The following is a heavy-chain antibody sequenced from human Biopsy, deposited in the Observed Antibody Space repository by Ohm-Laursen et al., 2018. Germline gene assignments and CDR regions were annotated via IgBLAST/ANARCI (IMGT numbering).Heavy chain of an antibody. D-gene: IGHD3-3*01. CDR2: IIPIFGTA. CDR1: GGTFTNYA. J-gene: IGHJ4*02. Sequence: SSVKVSCKASGGTFTNYAISWVRQAPGQGLEWMGGIIPIFGTANYAQKFQGRVTITADESTSTAYMELRSLRSDDTAVYYCARDRPPVSTYGVDWGQGTLVTVSS. CDR3: ARDRPPVSTYGVD. V-gene: IGHV1-69*01.